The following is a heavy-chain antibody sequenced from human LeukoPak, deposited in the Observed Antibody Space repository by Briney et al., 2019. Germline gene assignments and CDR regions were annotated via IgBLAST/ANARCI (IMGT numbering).Heavy chain of an antibody. J-gene: IGHJ4*02. CDR3: ARDIAAPGLFFDY. D-gene: IGHD6-13*01. CDR1: GFTLSSYW. V-gene: IGHV3-7*01. CDR2: IKYDGSEK. Sequence: GGSLRLSCAACGFTLSSYWMSWVRQARGKGGEWVANIKYDGSEKDYVDCVKGRFNISRDNAKNSVYVQMNSLRAEDTAVYYCARDIAAPGLFFDYWGQGTLVTVSS.